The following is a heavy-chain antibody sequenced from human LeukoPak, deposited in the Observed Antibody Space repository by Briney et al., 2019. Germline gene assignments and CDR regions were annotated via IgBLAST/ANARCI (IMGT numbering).Heavy chain of an antibody. CDR2: IYPSGST. J-gene: IGHJ4*02. V-gene: IGHV4-4*07. Sequence: PSETLSLTCSVSGGSISSYYWNWIRQPAGKGLEWIGRIYPSGSTNYNPSLKSRVTMSVDTSKNQFSLKLSSVTAADTAVYYCARVGDYALKDWGQGTLVTVSS. D-gene: IGHD3-16*01. CDR3: ARVGDYALKD. CDR1: GGSISSYY.